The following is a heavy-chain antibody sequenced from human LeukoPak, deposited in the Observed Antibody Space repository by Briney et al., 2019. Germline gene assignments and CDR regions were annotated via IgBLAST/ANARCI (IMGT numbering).Heavy chain of an antibody. D-gene: IGHD2-2*01. CDR3: ARTDPIVVVPAAPLGAFDI. V-gene: IGHV3-48*02. J-gene: IGHJ3*02. CDR2: ISSSSTI. Sequence: GGSLRLSCAASGFTFSSYSMNWVRQAPGKGLEWVSYISSSSTIYYADSVKGRFTISRDNAKNSLYLQMNSLRDEDTAVYYCARTDPIVVVPAAPLGAFDIWGQGTMVTVSS. CDR1: GFTFSSYS.